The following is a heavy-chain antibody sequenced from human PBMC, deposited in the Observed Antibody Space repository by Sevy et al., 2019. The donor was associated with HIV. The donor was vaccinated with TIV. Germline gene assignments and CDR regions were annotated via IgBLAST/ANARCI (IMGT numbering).Heavy chain of an antibody. V-gene: IGHV1-24*01. CDR1: GYTLTKLS. D-gene: IGHD3-22*01. J-gene: IGHJ4*02. CDR3: AITKDYYDNSGYPFDY. CDR2: FDPEDGKT. Sequence: ASVKVSCKVSGYTLTKLSMHWVRQAPGKGLEWTGTFDPEDGKTIYAQKFQGRVTMTEDTSIDTAYMELSSLRSEDTVVFYCAITKDYYDNSGYPFDYWGQGTLVTVSS.